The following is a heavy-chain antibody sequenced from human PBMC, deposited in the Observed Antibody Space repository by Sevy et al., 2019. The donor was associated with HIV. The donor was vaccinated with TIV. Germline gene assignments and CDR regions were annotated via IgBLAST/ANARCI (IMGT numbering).Heavy chain of an antibody. CDR3: AKARISRSGYYFDY. CDR1: GFTFDDYA. CDR2: ISWNSGSI. J-gene: IGHJ4*02. Sequence: GGSLRLSCAASGFTFDDYAMHWVRQAPGKGLEWVSGISWNSGSIGYGDSVKGRFTISRDNAKNSLYLQMNSLRAEDTALYYCAKARISRSGYYFDYWGQGTLVTVSS. D-gene: IGHD1-26*01. V-gene: IGHV3-9*01.